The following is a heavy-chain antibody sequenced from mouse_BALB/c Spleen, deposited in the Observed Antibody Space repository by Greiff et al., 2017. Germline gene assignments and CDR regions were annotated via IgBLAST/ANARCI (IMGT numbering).Heavy chain of an antibody. Sequence: EVQLVESGGGLVKPGGSLKLSCAASGFTFSSYAMSWVRQTPEKRLEWVASISSGGSTYYPDSVKGRFTISRDNARNILYLQMSVLRSEDSAVYYGASFNWDYAMDYWGQGTSVTVSS. V-gene: IGHV5-6-5*01. J-gene: IGHJ4*01. CDR3: ASFNWDYAMDY. CDR2: ISSGGST. CDR1: GFTFSSYA. D-gene: IGHD4-1*01.